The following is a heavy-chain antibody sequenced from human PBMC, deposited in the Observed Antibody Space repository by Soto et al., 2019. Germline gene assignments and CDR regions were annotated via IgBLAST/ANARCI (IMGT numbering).Heavy chain of an antibody. D-gene: IGHD3-16*01. CDR1: GDTFTSYY. V-gene: IGHV1-46*01. CDR2: INPHGGST. J-gene: IGHJ5*02. Sequence: ASVKVSCKAPGDTFTSYYLHWVRQAPGQELEWVGVINPHGGSTAYAQRLQGRLTLTSDTPTSAVYMQLTSLRSEDTGVNYCARSAGGNYGIIIEGSNWFAHWGQGTLVTVCS. CDR3: ARSAGGNYGIIIEGSNWFAH.